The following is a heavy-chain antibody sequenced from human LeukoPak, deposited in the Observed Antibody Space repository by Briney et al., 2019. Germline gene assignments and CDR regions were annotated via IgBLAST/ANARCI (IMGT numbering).Heavy chain of an antibody. V-gene: IGHV3-48*02. J-gene: IGHJ4*02. D-gene: IGHD5-12*01. CDR2: ITSSSTSM. CDR1: GFTFSSYS. CDR3: ARAGGGYNYDDY. Sequence: GGSLRLSCAASGFTFSSYSMNWVRQAPGKGLEWISYITSSSTSMYYADSVKGRFTISRDNAKNSLYLQMNSLRDEDTAVYYCARAGGGYNYDDYWGPGTLVTVSS.